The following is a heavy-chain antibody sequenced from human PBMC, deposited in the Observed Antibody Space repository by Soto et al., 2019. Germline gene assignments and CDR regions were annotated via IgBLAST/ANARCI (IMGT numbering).Heavy chain of an antibody. V-gene: IGHV4-4*07. J-gene: IGHJ4*02. Sequence: QVQLQESGPRLVKPSETLSLTCTVSGGSLSNYYWSWIRQPAGKGLEWLGRVYTVGSTNYNPSLKSRVTMSIDTSKNHFSLRLTSVTAAHTAVYFCARSPQSHSYAQFDSWGQGSLVTVSS. CDR1: GGSLSNYY. D-gene: IGHD3-16*01. CDR2: VYTVGST. CDR3: ARSPQSHSYAQFDS.